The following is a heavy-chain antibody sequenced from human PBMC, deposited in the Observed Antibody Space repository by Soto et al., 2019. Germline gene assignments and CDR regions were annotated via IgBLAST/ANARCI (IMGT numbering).Heavy chain of an antibody. V-gene: IGHV3-48*03. J-gene: IGHJ4*02. CDR1: GFTFSSYE. Sequence: PGGSLRLSCAASGFTFSSYEMNWFRQAPGKGLEWVSDSSSSGSTIYYADSVKGRFTISRDNAKNSLYLQMNSLRAEDTAVYYCARDPYYDRGPNDYWGQGTLVTVSS. CDR2: SSSSGSTI. CDR3: ARDPYYDRGPNDY. D-gene: IGHD3-3*01.